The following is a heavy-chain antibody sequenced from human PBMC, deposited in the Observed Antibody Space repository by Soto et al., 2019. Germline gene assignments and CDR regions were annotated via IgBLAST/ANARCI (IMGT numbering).Heavy chain of an antibody. CDR1: GFTFSTHT. CDR2: ISASGDST. Sequence: EAQLVESGGGLVQPGGSLRLSCAASGFTFSTHTMHWVRQAPGKGLEHISAISASGDSTFYANSVKDRFTIFRDNSENTLYLQMGSLRPEDMAVYYCATKEGFDYWGQGTLVTVSS. CDR3: ATKEGFDY. V-gene: IGHV3-64*01. J-gene: IGHJ4*02.